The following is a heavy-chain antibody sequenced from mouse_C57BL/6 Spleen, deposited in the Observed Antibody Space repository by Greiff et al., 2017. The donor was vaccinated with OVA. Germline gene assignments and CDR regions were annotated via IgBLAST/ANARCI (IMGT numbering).Heavy chain of an antibody. D-gene: IGHD2-5*01. J-gene: IGHJ2*01. CDR2: IYPGDGDT. Sequence: VQLQESGPELVKPGASVKISCKASGYAFSSSWMNWVKQRPGKGLEWIGRIYPGDGDTNYNGKFKGKATLTADKSSSTAYMQLSSLTSEDSAVYCCAGSNYEDDYWGQGTTLTVSS. CDR1: GYAFSSSW. V-gene: IGHV1-82*01. CDR3: AGSNYEDDY.